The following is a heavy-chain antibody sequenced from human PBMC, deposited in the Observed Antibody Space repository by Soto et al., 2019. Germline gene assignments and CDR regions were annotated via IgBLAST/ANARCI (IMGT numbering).Heavy chain of an antibody. CDR2: INPNSGGT. CDR1: GYTFTGYY. CDR3: ARDFIWFGGLSHYYYYYGMDV. D-gene: IGHD3-10*01. J-gene: IGHJ6*02. Sequence: ASVKVSCKASGYTFTGYYMHWVRQAPGQGLEWMGWINPNSGGTNYAQKFQGRVTMTRDTSISTAYMELSRLRSDDTAVYYCARDFIWFGGLSHYYYYYGMDVWGQGTTVTVSS. V-gene: IGHV1-2*02.